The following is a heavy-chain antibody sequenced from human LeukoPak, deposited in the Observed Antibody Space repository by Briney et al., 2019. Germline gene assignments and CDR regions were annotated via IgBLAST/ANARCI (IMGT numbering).Heavy chain of an antibody. D-gene: IGHD4-17*01. CDR3: ARMLYGDSVNYFDY. CDR1: GFSLSTSGMC. V-gene: IGHV2-70*01. CDR2: IDWDDAK. Sequence: SGPTLVNPTQTLTLTCTFSGFSLSTSGMCMSWIRQLPGKALEWLALIDWDDAKYYSTSLRTRLPISKDTSKNQVVLTMTNMDPVDTATYYCARMLYGDSVNYFDYWGQGTLVTVSS. J-gene: IGHJ4*02.